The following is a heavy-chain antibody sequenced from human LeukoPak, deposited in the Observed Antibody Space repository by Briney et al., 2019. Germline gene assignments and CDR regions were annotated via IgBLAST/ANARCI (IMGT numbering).Heavy chain of an antibody. J-gene: IGHJ4*02. CDR1: GFPFSNYE. Sequence: GGSLRLSCAASGFPFSNYEMNWVRQAPGKGLEWISYITTSGGTIYYADSVKGRFTISRDNAKSSLCLQMNSLRAEDTAVYYCATGGHYFGDWGQGTLVTVSS. CDR2: ITTSGGTI. CDR3: ATGGHYFGD. V-gene: IGHV3-48*03.